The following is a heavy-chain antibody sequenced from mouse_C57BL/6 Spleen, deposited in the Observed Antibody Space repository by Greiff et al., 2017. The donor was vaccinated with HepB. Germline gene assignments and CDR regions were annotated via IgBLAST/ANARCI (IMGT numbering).Heavy chain of an antibody. J-gene: IGHJ2*01. D-gene: IGHD1-1*01. Sequence: DVMLVESGGGLVKPGGSLKLPCAASGFTFSDYGMHWVRQAPEKGLEWVAYISSGSSTIYYADTVKGRFTISRDNAKNTLFLQMTSLRSEDTAMYYCARGASYYGSPYYFDYWGQGTTLTVSS. V-gene: IGHV5-17*01. CDR2: ISSGSSTI. CDR3: ARGASYYGSPYYFDY. CDR1: GFTFSDYG.